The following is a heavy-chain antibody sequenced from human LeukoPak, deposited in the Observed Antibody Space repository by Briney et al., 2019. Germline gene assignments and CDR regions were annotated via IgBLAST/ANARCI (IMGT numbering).Heavy chain of an antibody. V-gene: IGHV3-23*01. Sequence: GGSLRLSCAAAGFTFSSYAMSWVRQAPGKGLGWVAAISVSGGSTYYEDSVKARFTISRDNSNNTLYLQLNSLSAEDTAVYYCAKHLLVVVTAAPFDYWGQGTLVTVSS. CDR3: AKHLLVVVTAAPFDY. CDR2: ISVSGGST. J-gene: IGHJ4*02. CDR1: GFTFSSYA. D-gene: IGHD2-21*02.